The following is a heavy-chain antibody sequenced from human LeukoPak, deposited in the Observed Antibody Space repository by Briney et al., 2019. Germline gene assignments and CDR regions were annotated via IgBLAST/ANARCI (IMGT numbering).Heavy chain of an antibody. V-gene: IGHV4-34*01. D-gene: IGHD6-13*01. Sequence: PPETLSLTCAVYGVSFSGYYWSWIRQPPGKGLEWIGEIGHGGSTNYSPSLKSRVHISGDTSKHQFPPKLKPVTAGDPAVFFCERGGQPGAFDIWGQETMVTVSS. CDR1: GVSFSGYY. CDR2: IGHGGST. CDR3: ERGGQPGAFDI. J-gene: IGHJ3*02.